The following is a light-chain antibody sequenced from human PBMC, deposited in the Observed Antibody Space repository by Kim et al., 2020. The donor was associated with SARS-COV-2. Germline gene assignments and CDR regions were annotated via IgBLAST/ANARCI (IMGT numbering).Light chain of an antibody. V-gene: IGKV3-11*01. Sequence: LSPGERATRSCRARHSFGNSLAWYHQKPGQAPRLLIHDASNGATDIPARFSGSGSGTDFTLTISSLEPEDFAVYFCQQRSSWPPTFGTGTRLEIK. CDR3: QQRSSWPPT. CDR2: DAS. J-gene: IGKJ5*01. CDR1: HSFGNS.